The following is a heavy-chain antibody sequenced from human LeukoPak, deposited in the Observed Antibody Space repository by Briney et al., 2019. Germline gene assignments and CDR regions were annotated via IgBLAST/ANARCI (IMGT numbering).Heavy chain of an antibody. J-gene: IGHJ4*02. Sequence: GGSLRLSCGASGFTFDDYGMSWVRQAPGKGLEWASAISGSGGSTYYADSVKGRFTISRDNSKNTLYLQMNSLRAEDTAVYYCAKEEGDLYDSSGYFFDYWGQGTLVTVSS. CDR1: GFTFDDYG. CDR2: ISGSGGST. D-gene: IGHD3-22*01. CDR3: AKEEGDLYDSSGYFFDY. V-gene: IGHV3-23*01.